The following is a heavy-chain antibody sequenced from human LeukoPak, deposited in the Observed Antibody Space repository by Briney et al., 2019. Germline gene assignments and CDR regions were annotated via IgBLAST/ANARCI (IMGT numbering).Heavy chain of an antibody. CDR1: GFTFSSYE. Sequence: PGGSLRLSCVASGFTFSSYEMNWVRQAPGKGLEWVSYISSSGSTIYYADYVKGRFTISRDNAKSTLYLQMNSLRAEDTAVYYCARVPLIAGTWVDYWGQGALVTVSS. CDR2: ISSSGSTI. V-gene: IGHV3-48*03. J-gene: IGHJ4*02. D-gene: IGHD1-20*01. CDR3: ARVPLIAGTWVDY.